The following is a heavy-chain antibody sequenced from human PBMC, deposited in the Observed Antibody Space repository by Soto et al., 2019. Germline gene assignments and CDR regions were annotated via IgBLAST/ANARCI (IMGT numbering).Heavy chain of an antibody. CDR1: GFTFSSYG. D-gene: IGHD3-10*01. CDR2: ISYDGSNK. Sequence: QVQLVESGGGVVQPGRSLRLSCAASGFTFSSYGMHWVRQAPGKGLEWVAVISYDGSNKYYADSVKGRFTISRDNSKNTLYLQMNSLRAEDTAVYYCAKELSPQLLWLGELFDYWGQGTLVTVSS. J-gene: IGHJ4*02. V-gene: IGHV3-30*18. CDR3: AKELSPQLLWLGELFDY.